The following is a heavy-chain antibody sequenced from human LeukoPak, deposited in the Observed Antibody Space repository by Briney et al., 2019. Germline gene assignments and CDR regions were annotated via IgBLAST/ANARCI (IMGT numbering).Heavy chain of an antibody. J-gene: IGHJ4*02. CDR2: ISSSGSTI. CDR1: GFTFSNAW. V-gene: IGHV3-11*04. D-gene: IGHD2-2*01. CDR3: AREPPLDIVVVPAAEKIDY. Sequence: GGSLRLSCAASGFTFSNAWMSWVRQAPGKGLEWVSYISSSGSTIYYADSVKGRFTISRDNAKNSLYLQMNSLRAEDTAVYYCAREPPLDIVVVPAAEKIDYWGQGTLVTVSS.